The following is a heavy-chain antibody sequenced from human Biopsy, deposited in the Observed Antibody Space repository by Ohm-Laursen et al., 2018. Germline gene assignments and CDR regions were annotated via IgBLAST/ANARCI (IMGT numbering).Heavy chain of an antibody. CDR1: GASVKTSGYF. D-gene: IGHD3-9*01. V-gene: IGHV4-31*03. J-gene: IGHJ2*01. CDR2: ISYNERT. Sequence: LSLTCRVSGASVKTSGYFWAWIRQRPGKGLEWIGYISYNERTHYNPSLTSRLAISFDTSNNRISLQLRSVSVADTAVYYCVREPKTGTAEAWYFDLWGRGSPVTVPS. CDR3: VREPKTGTAEAWYFDL.